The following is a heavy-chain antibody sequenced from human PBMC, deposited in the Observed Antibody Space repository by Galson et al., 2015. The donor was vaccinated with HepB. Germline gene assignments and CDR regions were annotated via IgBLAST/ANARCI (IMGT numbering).Heavy chain of an antibody. CDR3: AKDRNDRGVMKYYFDY. J-gene: IGHJ4*02. Sequence: SLRLSCAASGFTFDDYAMHWVRQAPGKGLEWVSGISWNSGSIGYADSVKGRFTISRDNAKNSLYLQMNSLRAEDTALYYCAKDRNDRGVMKYYFDYWGQGTLVTVSS. CDR2: ISWNSGSI. D-gene: IGHD3-10*02. V-gene: IGHV3-9*01. CDR1: GFTFDDYA.